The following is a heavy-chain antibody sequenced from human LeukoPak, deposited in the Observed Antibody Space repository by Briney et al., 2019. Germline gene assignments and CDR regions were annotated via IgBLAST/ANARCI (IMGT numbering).Heavy chain of an antibody. V-gene: IGHV3-7*01. D-gene: IGHD5-12*01. J-gene: IGHJ6*03. CDR3: ARGATVTTIYYYYYMDV. Sequence: GGSLRLSCAASGFTFRNHWMSWVRQAPGKGLEWVANIKEDGWEKYYVDSVKGRFTISRDNAKNSLNLQMNSLRAEDTAVYYCARGATVTTIYYYYYMDVWGKGTTVTVSS. CDR1: GFTFRNHW. CDR2: IKEDGWEK.